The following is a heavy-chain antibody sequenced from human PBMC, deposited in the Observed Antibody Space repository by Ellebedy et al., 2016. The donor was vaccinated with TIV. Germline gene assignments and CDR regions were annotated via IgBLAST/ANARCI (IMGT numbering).Heavy chain of an antibody. CDR3: AKIGAAGIPFYYYYYGMDV. CDR1: GFTFSSYG. V-gene: IGHV3-30*02. Sequence: LSLTCAASGFTFSSYGMHWVRQAPGKGLEWVAFIRYDGSNKYYAVSVKGRFTISRDNSKNTLYLQMNSLRAEDTAVYYCAKIGAAGIPFYYYYYGMDVWGQGTTVTVSS. D-gene: IGHD6-13*01. CDR2: IRYDGSNK. J-gene: IGHJ6*02.